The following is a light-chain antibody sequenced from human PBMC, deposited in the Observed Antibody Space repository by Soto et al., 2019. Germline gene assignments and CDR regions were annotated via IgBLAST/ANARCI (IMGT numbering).Light chain of an antibody. V-gene: IGKV3-15*01. Sequence: EIVMTQSPATLSVSPGEGATLSCRASQSVRSDLAWYQHKPGLAPRLLIYGVSTRTTGIPVRFSCSGSGTEFTLSISSLQSEDSAIYYCQHYNNLPLTFGGGTKVEIK. CDR3: QHYNNLPLT. J-gene: IGKJ4*01. CDR2: GVS. CDR1: QSVRSD.